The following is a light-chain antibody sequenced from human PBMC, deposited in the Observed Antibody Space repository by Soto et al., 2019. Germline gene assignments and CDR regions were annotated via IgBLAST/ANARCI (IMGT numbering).Light chain of an antibody. Sequence: LQMTQSPSSLSASVGDRITITCQASQDISNYLNWYQQMPGKAPKPLIYDASNLETGVPSRFSGSGYGTDVTLTISNLQPEDIETYYGQQYDYLPITFGQGTRREIK. CDR1: QDISNY. J-gene: IGKJ5*01. V-gene: IGKV1-33*01. CDR3: QQYDYLPIT. CDR2: DAS.